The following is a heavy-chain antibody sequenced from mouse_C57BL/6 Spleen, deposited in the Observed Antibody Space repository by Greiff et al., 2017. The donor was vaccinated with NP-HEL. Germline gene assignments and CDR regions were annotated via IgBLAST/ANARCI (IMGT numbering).Heavy chain of an antibody. CDR2: ISDGGSYT. V-gene: IGHV5-4*01. CDR3: ARSITTVVATKYFDV. D-gene: IGHD1-1*01. Sequence: EVQLQESGGGLVKPGGSLKLSCAASGFTFSSYAMSWVRQTPEKRLEWVATISDGGSYTYYPDNVKGRFTISRDNAKNNLYLQMSHLKSEDTAMYYCARSITTVVATKYFDVWGTGTTVTVSS. J-gene: IGHJ1*03. CDR1: GFTFSSYA.